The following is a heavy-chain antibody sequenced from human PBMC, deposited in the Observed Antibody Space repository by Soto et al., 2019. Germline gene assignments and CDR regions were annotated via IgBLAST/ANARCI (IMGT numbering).Heavy chain of an antibody. CDR1: GGSISSSSYY. J-gene: IGHJ6*02. D-gene: IGHD6-19*01. CDR3: ARDSGWYHRDYYYGMDV. V-gene: IGHV4-39*02. Sequence: SETLSLTCTLSGGSISSSSYYWGWIRQPPGKGLEWIGSIYYSGSTYYNPSLKSRVTISVDTSKNQFSLKLSSVTAADTAVYYCARDSGWYHRDYYYGMDVWGQGTTVT. CDR2: IYYSGST.